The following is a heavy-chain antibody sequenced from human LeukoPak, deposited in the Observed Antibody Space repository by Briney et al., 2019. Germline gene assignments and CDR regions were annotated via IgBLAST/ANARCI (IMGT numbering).Heavy chain of an antibody. J-gene: IGHJ4*02. CDR3: AREGVHCSGRSCLKAY. Sequence: SGGSLRVSCAASGFTFSTYWMSWVRQAPGKGLEWVANIKKDGSEKYYMDSVKGRFTISRDNAENSLYLQMNSLRAEDTAVYYCAREGVHCSGRSCLKAYWGQGTQVTVSS. V-gene: IGHV3-7*03. CDR2: IKKDGSEK. CDR1: GFTFSTYW. D-gene: IGHD2-15*01.